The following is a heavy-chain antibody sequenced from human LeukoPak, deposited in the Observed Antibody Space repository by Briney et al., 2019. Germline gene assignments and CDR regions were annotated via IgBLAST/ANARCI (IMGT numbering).Heavy chain of an antibody. CDR1: GGTFSSYA. D-gene: IGHD1-26*01. CDR3: ASTPRWELPYYFDY. CDR2: IIPIFGTA. V-gene: IGHV1-69*05. Sequence: GSSVKVSCKAPGGTFSSYAISWVRQAPGQGLEWMGGIIPIFGTANYAQKFQGRVTITTDESTSTAYMELSSLRSEDTAVYYCASTPRWELPYYFDYWGQGTLVTVSS. J-gene: IGHJ4*02.